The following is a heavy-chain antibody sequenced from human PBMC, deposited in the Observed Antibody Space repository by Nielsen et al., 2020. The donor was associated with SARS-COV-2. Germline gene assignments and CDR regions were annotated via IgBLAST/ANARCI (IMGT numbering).Heavy chain of an antibody. V-gene: IGHV3-43*01. CDR3: ARNYGDYPLDY. CDR2: ISWDGGST. D-gene: IGHD4-17*01. J-gene: IGHJ4*02. CDR1: GFTFDDYT. Sequence: GESLKISCAASGFTFDDYTMHWVRQAPGKGLEWVSLISWDGGSTYYADSVKGRFTISRDNSKNTLYLQMNSLRAEDTAVYYCARNYGDYPLDYWGQGTLVTVSS.